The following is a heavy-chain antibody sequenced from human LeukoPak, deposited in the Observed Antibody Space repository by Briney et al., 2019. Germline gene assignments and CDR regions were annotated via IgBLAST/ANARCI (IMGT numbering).Heavy chain of an antibody. D-gene: IGHD6-13*01. V-gene: IGHV1-8*01. J-gene: IGHJ6*02. CDR3: ARENVNRGSSWGYDYFGMDV. CDR2: MNPNSCNT. Sequence: ASVKVSCKASGYTFTSYDINWVRQATGQGREWMGWMNPNSCNTGYAQKFQGRVTMTRNTSISTAYMELSSLTSEDTAVYFCARENVNRGSSWGYDYFGMDVWGQGTAVTVSS. CDR1: GYTFTSYD.